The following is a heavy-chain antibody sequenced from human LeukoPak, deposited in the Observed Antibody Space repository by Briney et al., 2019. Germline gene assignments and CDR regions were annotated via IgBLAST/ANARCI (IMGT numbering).Heavy chain of an antibody. J-gene: IGHJ4*02. CDR1: GYIFTTYA. V-gene: IGHV1-3*01. D-gene: IGHD1-26*01. CDR2: ISADDGNT. Sequence: ASVKVSCKTSGYIFTTYAIHWVRQAPGRGLEWKGLISADDGNTRYSQRFQGRVTITRDTSASTAYMELSSLRFEDTAVYYCATAPPSGTYYYFDYWGQGTLVTVSS. CDR3: ATAPPSGTYYYFDY.